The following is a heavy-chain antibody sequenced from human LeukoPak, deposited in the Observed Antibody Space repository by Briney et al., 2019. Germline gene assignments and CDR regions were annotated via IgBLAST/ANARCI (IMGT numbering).Heavy chain of an antibody. Sequence: GGSLRLSCAASGFTFSRYWMSWFRQSPQKGLEWVGNIKEDGSEKYYVDSVKGRFTISRYNTHNSVFLQMNSLRVEDTAVYYCVRDYVWGTSDPCYWGQPSLVTFSS. CDR1: GFTFSRYW. CDR2: IKEDGSEK. J-gene: IGHJ1*01. CDR3: VRDYVWGTSDPCY. D-gene: IGHD3-16*01. V-gene: IGHV3-7*01.